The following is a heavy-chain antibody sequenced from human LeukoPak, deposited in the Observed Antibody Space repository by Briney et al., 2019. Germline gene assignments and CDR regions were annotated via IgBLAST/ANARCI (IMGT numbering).Heavy chain of an antibody. Sequence: SETLSLTCTVSGYSISSGYYWGWIRQPPGKGLEWIAYVYVTGTTNYNPSLKTRATISMDTSKNQLSLTLTSVTAADTAVYHCARVGSGGAWFDFWGQGTLVSVSS. CDR2: VYVTGTT. CDR3: ARVGSGGAWFDF. CDR1: GYSISSGYY. J-gene: IGHJ4*02. V-gene: IGHV4-61*01. D-gene: IGHD6-19*01.